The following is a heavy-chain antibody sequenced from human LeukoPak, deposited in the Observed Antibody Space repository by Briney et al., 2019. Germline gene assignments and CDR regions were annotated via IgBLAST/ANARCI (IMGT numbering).Heavy chain of an antibody. Sequence: GGSLRLSCAASGFTFSSYAMNWVRQTPGKGLEWVSAISASGGSTYYADSVKGRFTISTENSKNTLYLQMNSLRAEDTAVYFCAKDQYQLLLLFDYWGQGTLVTVSS. CDR3: AKDQYQLLLLFDY. D-gene: IGHD2-2*01. V-gene: IGHV3-23*01. CDR2: ISASGGST. J-gene: IGHJ4*02. CDR1: GFTFSSYA.